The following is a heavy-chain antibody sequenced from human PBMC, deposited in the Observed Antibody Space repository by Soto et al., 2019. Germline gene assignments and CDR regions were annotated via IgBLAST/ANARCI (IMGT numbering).Heavy chain of an antibody. CDR2: INHSGST. D-gene: IGHD3-16*02. CDR1: GGSFSGYY. CDR3: ARVTFGGVIAR. J-gene: IGHJ4*02. V-gene: IGHV4-34*01. Sequence: SETLSLTCAVYGGSFSGYYWSWIRQPPGKGLEWIGEINHSGSTNYNPSLKSRVTISVDTSKNQFSLKLSSVTAADTAVYYCARVTFGGVIARWGQGTLVTVS.